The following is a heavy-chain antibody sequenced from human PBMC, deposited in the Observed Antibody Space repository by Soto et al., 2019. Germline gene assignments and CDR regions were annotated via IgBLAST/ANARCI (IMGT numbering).Heavy chain of an antibody. V-gene: IGHV3-9*01. Sequence: EVRLVESGGGLVQPGRSLRLSCAASGFSFDDFAMHWVRQAPGKGLEWVSGISWNSGYIGYAASVKGRFTISRDNSKKSLYLQMNSLTGEDTALYYCAKARAYCIGNYFYGMNVWGQGTTVSVTS. CDR1: GFSFDDFA. CDR2: ISWNSGYI. D-gene: IGHD2-21*01. CDR3: AKARAYCIGNYFYGMNV. J-gene: IGHJ6*02.